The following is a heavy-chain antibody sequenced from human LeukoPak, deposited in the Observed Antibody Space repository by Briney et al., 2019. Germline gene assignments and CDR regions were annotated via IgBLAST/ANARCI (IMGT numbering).Heavy chain of an antibody. CDR1: GGSISSSSYY. D-gene: IGHD5-24*01. Sequence: PLETLSLTCTVSGGSISSSSYYWGWVRQPPGKGLEWIGSIYYSGNTYYNPSLKSRVTISVDTSKNQFSLKLSSVTAADTAVYYCARHRTRDGSTSFDYWGQGTLVTVSS. CDR3: ARHRTRDGSTSFDY. J-gene: IGHJ4*02. CDR2: IYYSGNT. V-gene: IGHV4-39*01.